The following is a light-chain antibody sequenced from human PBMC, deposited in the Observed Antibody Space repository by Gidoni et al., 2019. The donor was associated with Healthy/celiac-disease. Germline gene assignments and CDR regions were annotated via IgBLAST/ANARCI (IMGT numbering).Light chain of an antibody. CDR1: QSISSW. V-gene: IGKV1-5*01. CDR3: QQYNSYPYT. J-gene: IGKJ2*01. Sequence: DIQMTQSPSTLSASVGDRVTLTCRASQSISSWLAWYQQKPGKAPKLLIYDASSLESGVQSRFSGSGSGTEFTLTISSLQPDDFATYYCQQYNSYPYTFGQGTKLEIK. CDR2: DAS.